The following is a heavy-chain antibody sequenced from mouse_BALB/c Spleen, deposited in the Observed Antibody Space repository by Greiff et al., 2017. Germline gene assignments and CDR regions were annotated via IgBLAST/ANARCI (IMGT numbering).Heavy chain of an antibody. J-gene: IGHJ4*01. Sequence: DVQLVESGGGLVKPGGSLKLSCAASGFTFSSYAMSWVRQTPEKRLEWVASISSGGSTYYPDSVKGRFTISRDNARNILYLQMSSLRSEDTAMYYCARGGDGYYGYDAMDYWGQGTSVTVSS. CDR3: ARGGDGYYGYDAMDY. CDR1: GFTFSSYA. CDR2: ISSGGST. V-gene: IGHV5-6-5*01. D-gene: IGHD2-3*01.